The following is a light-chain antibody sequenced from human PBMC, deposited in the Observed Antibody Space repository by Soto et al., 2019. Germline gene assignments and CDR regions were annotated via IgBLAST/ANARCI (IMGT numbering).Light chain of an antibody. Sequence: IVLTQSSVTLSLSPGEVATLSCGASQTITFNFLAWYQQKPGLAPRLLVYDASIRADGIPDRFSGSVSGTDFTLTISRLEPEDFAMYYCQHYGDSNPTFGGGTRVEI. V-gene: IGKV3D-20*01. CDR3: QHYGDSNPT. J-gene: IGKJ4*01. CDR1: QTITFNF. CDR2: DAS.